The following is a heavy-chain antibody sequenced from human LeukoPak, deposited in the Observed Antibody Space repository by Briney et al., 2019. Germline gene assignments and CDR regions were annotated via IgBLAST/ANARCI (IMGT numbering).Heavy chain of an antibody. D-gene: IGHD3-16*01. J-gene: IGHJ6*03. CDR3: AKAPRFGDHAAEYFYYYMDV. CDR1: GFPFSSYG. CDR2: ISGSGGST. Sequence: GGSLRLSCVASGFPFSSYGMSWVRQAPGKGLEWVSGISGSGGSTYYADSVKGRFTISRDNSKNTLYVQMNSLRVDDTAVYYCAKAPRFGDHAAEYFYYYMDVWGKGTTVTVSS. V-gene: IGHV3-23*01.